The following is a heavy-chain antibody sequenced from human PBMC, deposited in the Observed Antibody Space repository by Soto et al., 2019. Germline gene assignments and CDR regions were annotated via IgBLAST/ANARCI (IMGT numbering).Heavy chain of an antibody. J-gene: IGHJ6*02. CDR2: ISAYYGYT. V-gene: IGHV1-18*01. Sequence: ASVKVSCKASGYTFTSYGISWVRQAPGQGLVWIGWISAYYGYTNYAQKLQGRVTMTTDTSMITAYMVLRSLRSDDTAVFYCARAGHSYGKGYYYGMDVWGQGTTVTVSS. CDR3: ARAGHSYGKGYYYGMDV. CDR1: GYTFTSYG. D-gene: IGHD5-18*01.